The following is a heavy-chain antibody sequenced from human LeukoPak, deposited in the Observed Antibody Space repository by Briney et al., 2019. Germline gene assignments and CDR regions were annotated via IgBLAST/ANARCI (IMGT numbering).Heavy chain of an antibody. J-gene: IGHJ4*02. D-gene: IGHD1-26*01. V-gene: IGHV4-38-2*02. Sequence: SETLSLTCTVSGYSISSGYYWSWIRQPPGKGLEWIGEINQSGSTNYNPSLKSRVTISVDTSKNHFFLKLSSVTAADTAVYYCARGALKWELPPIRARKSYYFDYWGQGTLVTVSS. CDR1: GYSISSGYY. CDR2: INQSGST. CDR3: ARGALKWELPPIRARKSYYFDY.